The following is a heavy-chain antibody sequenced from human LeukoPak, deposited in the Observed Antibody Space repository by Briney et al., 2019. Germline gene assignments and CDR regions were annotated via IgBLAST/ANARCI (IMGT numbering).Heavy chain of an antibody. CDR2: ISSSSSYI. J-gene: IGHJ4*02. Sequence: GGSLRLSCAASGFTFSSYSMNWVRQAPGKGLEWVSSISSSSSYIYYADSVKGRFTISGDNAKNSPYLQMNSLRAEDTAVYYCARDPRYCSGGSCYSKDYFDYWGQGTLVTVSS. CDR3: ARDPRYCSGGSCYSKDYFDY. V-gene: IGHV3-21*01. D-gene: IGHD2-15*01. CDR1: GFTFSSYS.